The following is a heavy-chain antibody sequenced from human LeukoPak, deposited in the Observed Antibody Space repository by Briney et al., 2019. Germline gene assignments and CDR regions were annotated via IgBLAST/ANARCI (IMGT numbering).Heavy chain of an antibody. D-gene: IGHD6-19*01. V-gene: IGHV1-69*04. CDR3: AVRKGEAVAGTGINWFDP. CDR1: GCTFSSYA. Sequence: ASVKVSCKASGCTFSSYAISWVRQPPGQGLEWMGRIIPIFGIANYAQKFQGRVTITADKSTSTAYMELSSLRSEDTAVYYCAVRKGEAVAGTGINWFDPWGQGTLVTVSS. J-gene: IGHJ5*02. CDR2: IIPIFGIA.